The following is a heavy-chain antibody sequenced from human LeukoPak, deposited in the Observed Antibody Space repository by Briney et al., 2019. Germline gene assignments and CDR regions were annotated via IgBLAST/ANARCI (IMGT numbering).Heavy chain of an antibody. CDR3: ARLMGERSLFDY. D-gene: IGHD1-26*01. CDR2: IKQDGNEK. J-gene: IGHJ4*02. V-gene: IGHV3-7*02. CDR1: GFTFSSCW. Sequence: GGSLRLSCAASGFTFSSCWMTWVRQAPGKGLEWVANIKQDGNEKYYVDSVKGRFSISRDNAKNSVYLQMNSLRAEDTAVYYCARLMGERSLFDYWGQGVLVSVSS.